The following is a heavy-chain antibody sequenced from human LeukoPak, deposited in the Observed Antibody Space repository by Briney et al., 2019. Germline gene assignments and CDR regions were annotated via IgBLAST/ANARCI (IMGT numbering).Heavy chain of an antibody. CDR1: GFTFSSYG. J-gene: IGHJ4*02. CDR2: ISFDASNK. CDR3: ARVSPNAVTTLQSFDY. D-gene: IGHD4-17*01. Sequence: GGSLRLSCAASGFTFSSYGMHWVRQAPGKGLEWVSVISFDASNKYYADSVKGRFTISRDNSKNTLYLQMNSLRAEDTAVYYCARVSPNAVTTLQSFDYWGQGTLVTVSS. V-gene: IGHV3-30*03.